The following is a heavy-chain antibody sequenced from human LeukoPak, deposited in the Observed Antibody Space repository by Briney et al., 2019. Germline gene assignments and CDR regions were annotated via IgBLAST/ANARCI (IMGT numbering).Heavy chain of an antibody. Sequence: GGSLRLSCAASGFTFSSYWMSWVRQAPGKGLEWVANIKQDGSEKYYVDSVKGRFTISRDNAKNSLYLQMNSLRAEDTAVYYCARDGRGAVAGIHYYYYMDVWGKGTTVTVSS. V-gene: IGHV3-7*01. CDR2: IKQDGSEK. CDR1: GFTFSSYW. CDR3: ARDGRGAVAGIHYYYYMDV. J-gene: IGHJ6*03. D-gene: IGHD6-19*01.